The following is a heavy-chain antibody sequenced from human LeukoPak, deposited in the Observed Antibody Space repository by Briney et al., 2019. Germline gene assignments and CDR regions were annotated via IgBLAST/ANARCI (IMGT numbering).Heavy chain of an antibody. CDR1: GFTFSSYS. J-gene: IGHJ4*02. V-gene: IGHV3-48*04. CDR3: ARVRGSGWSLYYIDF. Sequence: GGSLRLSCAASGFTFSSYSMNWVRQAPGKGLEWISYISSSSRTTFYADSVKGRFTISRDDAKSSLYLQVNSLRAEDTAVYYCARVRGSGWSLYYIDFWGQGTLVTVSS. D-gene: IGHD6-19*01. CDR2: ISSSSRTT.